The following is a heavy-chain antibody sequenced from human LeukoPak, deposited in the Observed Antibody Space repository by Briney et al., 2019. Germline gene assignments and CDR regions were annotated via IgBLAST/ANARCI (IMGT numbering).Heavy chain of an antibody. J-gene: IGHJ6*02. CDR1: GYTFTSYY. CDR3: ASPSPYFDWLLYGYYGMDV. CDR2: INPSGGST. V-gene: IGHV1-46*01. D-gene: IGHD3-9*01. Sequence: ASVKVSCKASGYTFTSYYMHWVRQAPGQGLEWMGIINPSGGSTSYAQKFQGRVTMTRDTSTSTVYMELSSLRSEDTAVYYCASPSPYFDWLLYGYYGMDVWGQGTTVTVSS.